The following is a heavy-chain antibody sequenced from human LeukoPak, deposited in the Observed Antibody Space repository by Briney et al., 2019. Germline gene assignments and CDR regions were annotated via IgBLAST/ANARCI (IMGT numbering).Heavy chain of an antibody. D-gene: IGHD3-22*01. Sequence: GGSLRLSCAASGFTFNSYGMSWVRQAPGKGLEWVSAVSISGITTYYADSVKGRFTISRDNSKNTLYLQMNSLRAEDTAVYYCAKGGVGYYDSSGFDAFDIWGQGTMVTVSS. CDR3: AKGGVGYYDSSGFDAFDI. V-gene: IGHV3-23*01. CDR1: GFTFNSYG. CDR2: VSISGITT. J-gene: IGHJ3*02.